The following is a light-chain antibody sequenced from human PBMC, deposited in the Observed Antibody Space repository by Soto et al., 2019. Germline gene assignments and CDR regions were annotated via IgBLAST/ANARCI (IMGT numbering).Light chain of an antibody. CDR2: DDS. V-gene: IGLV3-21*02. J-gene: IGLJ2*01. Sequence: SSELTQPPSVSVAPGQTARITCGGNNIGSKSVHWCQQKPGQAPVLVVYDDSDRPSGIPERFSGSNSGNTATLTISTVEAGDEADYYCQVWDSSSDYHVVFGGGTKLTVL. CDR3: QVWDSSSDYHVV. CDR1: NIGSKS.